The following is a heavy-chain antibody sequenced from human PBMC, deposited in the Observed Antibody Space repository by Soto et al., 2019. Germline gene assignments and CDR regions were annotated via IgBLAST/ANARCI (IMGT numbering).Heavy chain of an antibody. J-gene: IGHJ6*02. V-gene: IGHV3-74*01. CDR3: AKHSPPPYPRMDV. CDR2: INSDASHT. Sequence: AGGSLRLSFAASGFTFSTYWMHWIRQVPGKGLEGVSRINSDASHTYYADSVKGRSTTPRDNAKNALHLEIHSLRAEDTVIYYCAKHSPPPYPRMDVWGQGTTVTVSS. D-gene: IGHD1-26*01. CDR1: GFTFSTYW.